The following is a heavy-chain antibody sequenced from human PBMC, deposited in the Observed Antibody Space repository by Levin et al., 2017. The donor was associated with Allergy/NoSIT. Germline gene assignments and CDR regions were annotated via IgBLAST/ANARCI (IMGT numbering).Heavy chain of an antibody. Sequence: GGSLRLSCAASGFTFSTYWMHWVRQAPGKGLVWVSRINSDGGSTTYADSVKGRFTISRDNAKNTLYLQMNSLRAEDTAVYYCALGNHYGFQNWGQGTLVTVSS. CDR3: ALGNHYGFQN. CDR1: GFTFSTYW. CDR2: INSDGGST. V-gene: IGHV3-74*01. J-gene: IGHJ1*01. D-gene: IGHD3-10*01.